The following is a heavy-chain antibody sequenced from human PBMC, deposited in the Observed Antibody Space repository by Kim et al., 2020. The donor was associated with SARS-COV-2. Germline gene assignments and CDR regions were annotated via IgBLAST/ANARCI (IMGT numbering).Heavy chain of an antibody. J-gene: IGHJ4*02. D-gene: IGHD1-26*01. V-gene: IGHV3-23*01. Sequence: GGSLRLSCAASGFTFSSYAMSWVRQAPGKGLEWVSGISGNGGSTYYADSVKGRFSISRDNSKTTLYLQMNSLRAEDTAVYYCAKAVGTLGFFEYWGQGTLVTVSS. CDR3: AKAVGTLGFFEY. CDR2: ISGNGGST. CDR1: GFTFSSYA.